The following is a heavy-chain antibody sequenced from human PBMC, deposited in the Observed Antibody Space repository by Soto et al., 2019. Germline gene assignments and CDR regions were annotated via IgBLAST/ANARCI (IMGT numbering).Heavy chain of an antibody. V-gene: IGHV3-30-3*01. CDR2: MSYDENNK. CDR3: ARVAVATTD. D-gene: IGHD2-21*01. J-gene: IGHJ4*02. Sequence: QVQLVESGGGVVQPGRSLRLSCAASGFNFMTYTMHWVRQAPGKGPECVALMSYDENNKLYADSVKGRFTISRDTSKNTLYLQMNSLRLEDTAVYYCARVAVATTDWGQGTPVTVSS. CDR1: GFNFMTYT.